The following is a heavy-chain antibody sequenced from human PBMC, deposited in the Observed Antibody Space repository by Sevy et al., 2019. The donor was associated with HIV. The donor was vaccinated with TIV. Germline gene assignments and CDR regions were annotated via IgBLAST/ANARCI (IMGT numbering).Heavy chain of an antibody. CDR2: IYHSGST. CDR3: ARLLLGYDFWSGYPSGSVWFDP. J-gene: IGHJ5*02. D-gene: IGHD3-3*01. CDR1: GGSISSSNR. Sequence: SETLSLTCAVSGGSISSSNRWSWVRQPPGKGLEWIGEIYHSGSTNYNPSLKSRVTISVDKSKNQFSLKLSSVTAADTAVYYCARLLLGYDFWSGYPSGSVWFDPWGQGTLVTVSS. V-gene: IGHV4-4*02.